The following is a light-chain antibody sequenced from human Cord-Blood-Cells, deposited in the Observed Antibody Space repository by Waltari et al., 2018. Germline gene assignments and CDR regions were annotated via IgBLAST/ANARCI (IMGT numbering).Light chain of an antibody. Sequence: QSDLTQPASVSGSPGQSITISCPGTRSYVGGYNYVPWYQQHPGKAPKLIIYDVSNRPSGVSNRFSGSKSGNTASLTISGLQAEDEADYYCSSYTSSSTYVFGTGTKVTVL. V-gene: IGLV2-14*01. CDR2: DVS. CDR1: RSYVGGYNY. CDR3: SSYTSSSTYV. J-gene: IGLJ1*01.